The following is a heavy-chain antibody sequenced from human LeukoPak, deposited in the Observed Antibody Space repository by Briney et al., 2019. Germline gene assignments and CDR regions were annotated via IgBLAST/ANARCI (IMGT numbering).Heavy chain of an antibody. J-gene: IGHJ4*02. CDR3: AREPYGSGSAYFDY. Sequence: PGGSLRLSCAASGFTFSSYWMYWVRQAPGKGLEWVASIKQDESEKYYGDSVKGRFAVSRDNAKNSLFLQMNSLRAEDTAVYYCAREPYGSGSAYFDYWGQGTLVTVSS. D-gene: IGHD3-10*01. V-gene: IGHV3-7*01. CDR1: GFTFSSYW. CDR2: IKQDESEK.